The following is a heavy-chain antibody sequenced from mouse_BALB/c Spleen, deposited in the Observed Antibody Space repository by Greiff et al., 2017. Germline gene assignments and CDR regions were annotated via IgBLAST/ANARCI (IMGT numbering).Heavy chain of an antibody. V-gene: IGHV2-2*02. CDR2: IWSGGST. J-gene: IGHJ2*01. Sequence: QVQLQQSGPGLVQPSQSLSITCTVSGFSLTSYGVHWVRQSPGKGLEWLGVIWSGGSTDYNAAFISRLSISKDNSKSQVFFKMNSLQANDTAIYYCARGRYGYDRGYFDYWGQGTTLTVSS. CDR1: GFSLTSYG. CDR3: ARGRYGYDRGYFDY. D-gene: IGHD2-2*01.